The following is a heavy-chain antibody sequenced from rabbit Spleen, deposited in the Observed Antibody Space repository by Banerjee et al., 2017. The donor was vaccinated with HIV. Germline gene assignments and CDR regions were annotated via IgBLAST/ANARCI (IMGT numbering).Heavy chain of an antibody. J-gene: IGHJ6*01. CDR3: VRARPYPFVL. CDR1: GFDFSNYG. V-gene: IGHV1S45*01. CDR2: IYGGSSGTI. D-gene: IGHD1-1*01. Sequence: QEQLVESGGGLVQPGGSLKLSCKASGFDFSNYGVSWVRQAPGKGLEWIACIYGGSSGTIDYASWAKGRFTISSHDAQNTLYLQLSSLTAADTATYFCVRARPYPFVLWGPGTLVTVS.